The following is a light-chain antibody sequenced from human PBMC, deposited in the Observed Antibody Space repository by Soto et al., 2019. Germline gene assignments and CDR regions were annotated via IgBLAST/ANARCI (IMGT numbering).Light chain of an antibody. CDR2: DVS. J-gene: IGLJ1*01. V-gene: IGLV2-14*01. CDR3: SSYTSSSTLHYV. Sequence: QSALTQPASVSGSPGQSITISCTGTSSDVGGYNYVSWYQQHPGKAPKLMIYDVSNRPSGVSNRFSGSKSGNTSCLTISGLQSEDESDYYCSSYTSSSTLHYVFGSGTKLTVL. CDR1: SSDVGGYNY.